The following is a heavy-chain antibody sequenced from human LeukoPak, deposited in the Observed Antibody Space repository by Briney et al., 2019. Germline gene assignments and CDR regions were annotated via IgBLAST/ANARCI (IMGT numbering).Heavy chain of an antibody. J-gene: IGHJ4*02. D-gene: IGHD6-19*01. Sequence: SETLSLTCTVSGGSISSFYWSWIRQPPGKGLEWIGYIYYNGNTNYNPSPNYNPSLKSRVTISIDTSKNQFSLKLSSVTAADTAVYYCAAESERWLVRSWGQGTLVTVSS. CDR3: AAESERWLVRS. V-gene: IGHV4-59*01. CDR2: IYYNGNT. CDR1: GGSISSFY.